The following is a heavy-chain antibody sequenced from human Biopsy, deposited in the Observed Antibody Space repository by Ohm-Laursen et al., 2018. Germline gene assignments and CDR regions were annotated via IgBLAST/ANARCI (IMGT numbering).Heavy chain of an antibody. J-gene: IGHJ6*02. Sequence: SSVKVSCKASGYTFTGYYLHWVRQAPGQGLEWMGWINPKSGGTHYLEKFRGRVTMTRDTSISTAYMELSSLRSEDTAVYYCARTSIMDVWGQGTTVTVSS. V-gene: IGHV1-2*02. CDR3: ARTSIMDV. D-gene: IGHD2/OR15-2a*01. CDR1: GYTFTGYY. CDR2: INPKSGGT.